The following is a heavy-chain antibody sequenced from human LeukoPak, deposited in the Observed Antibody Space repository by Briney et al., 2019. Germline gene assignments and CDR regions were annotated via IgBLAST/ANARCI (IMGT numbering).Heavy chain of an antibody. Sequence: ASVKVSCKASGYTFTSNYMHWVRQAPGQGLEWMGIINPSGGSTSYAQKFQGRVTMTRDMSTSTVYMELSSLRSEDTAMYYCXXXXXSGFGELIDYWGQGTLVTVSS. D-gene: IGHD3-10*01. V-gene: IGHV1-46*01. CDR1: GYTFTSNY. CDR3: XXXXXSGFGELIDY. J-gene: IGHJ4*02. CDR2: INPSGGST.